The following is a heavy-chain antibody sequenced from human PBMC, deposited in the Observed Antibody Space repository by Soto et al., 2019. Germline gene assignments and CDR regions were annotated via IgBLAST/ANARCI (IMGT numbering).Heavy chain of an antibody. J-gene: IGHJ4*02. V-gene: IGHV4-59*01. D-gene: IGHD2-15*01. Sequence: SETLSLTCTVSGGSISRYYWSWIRQTPGKGLEWIGYLYNTGSTIYNPSLESRVTISVDTSKNQFSLKLNSVTAADTAVYYCARWVEVSFNDFDSWGQGTPVTVDS. CDR3: ARWVEVSFNDFDS. CDR2: LYNTGST. CDR1: GGSISRYY.